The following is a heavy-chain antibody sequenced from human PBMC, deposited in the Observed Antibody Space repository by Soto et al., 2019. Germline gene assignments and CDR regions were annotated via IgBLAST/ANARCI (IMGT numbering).Heavy chain of an antibody. V-gene: IGHV1-69*01. D-gene: IGHD5-18*01. CDR3: ARVGDTASSYYYYGMDV. CDR1: GGTFSSYA. J-gene: IGHJ6*02. Sequence: QVQLVQSGAEVKKPGYSVKVSCKASGGTFSSYAISWVRQAPGQGLVSMGGIIPIFGTANYAQKFKRRVTITAYESTSTAYMELSSLRSEDTAVYYCARVGDTASSYYYYGMDVWGQGTTVTVSS. CDR2: IIPIFGTA.